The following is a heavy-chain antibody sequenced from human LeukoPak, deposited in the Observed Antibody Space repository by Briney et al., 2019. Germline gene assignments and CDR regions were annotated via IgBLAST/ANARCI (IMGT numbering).Heavy chain of an antibody. J-gene: IGHJ4*02. V-gene: IGHV4-61*02. CDR2: IYASGKT. CDR1: GDSISRGRYY. D-gene: IGHD1-26*01. Sequence: SETVSLTCTVSGDSISRGRYYWSWVRQPAGKELEWIGRIYASGKTDYNPYTPSLKSRVAMSLDTSKNQVSLYLTSVTAADTAMYFCARSFSEKFYFESWGQGTLVVVSS. CDR3: ARSFSEKFYFES.